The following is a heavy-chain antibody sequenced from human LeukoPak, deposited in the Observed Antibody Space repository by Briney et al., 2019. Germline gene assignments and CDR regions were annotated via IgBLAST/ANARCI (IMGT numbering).Heavy chain of an antibody. D-gene: IGHD6-13*01. CDR3: ARGPYSSSWETLFDY. CDR1: GGSFSGYY. Sequence: PSETLSLTCAVYGGSFSGYYWSWIRQPPGKGLEWIGEINHSGSTNYNPSLKSRVTISVDTSKNQFSLKLSSVTAADTAVYYCARGPYSSSWETLFDYWGQGTLVTVSS. CDR2: INHSGST. J-gene: IGHJ4*02. V-gene: IGHV4-34*01.